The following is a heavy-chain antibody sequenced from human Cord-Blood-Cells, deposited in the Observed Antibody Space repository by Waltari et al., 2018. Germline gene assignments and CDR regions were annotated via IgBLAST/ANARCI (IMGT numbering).Heavy chain of an antibody. J-gene: IGHJ3*02. V-gene: IGHV1-24*01. CDR1: GYPHTELS. CDR3: ATDAYGSGSYYDAFDI. CDR2: FYPEDGET. Sequence: QVPLVQSGAEVKKPGAPVKDSCKVAGYPHTELSMHWHRQDPGKGLEWMGGFYPEDGETIYAQKFQGRVTMTEDTSTDTAYMELSSLRSEDTAVYYCATDAYGSGSYYDAFDIWGQGTMVTVSS. D-gene: IGHD3-10*01.